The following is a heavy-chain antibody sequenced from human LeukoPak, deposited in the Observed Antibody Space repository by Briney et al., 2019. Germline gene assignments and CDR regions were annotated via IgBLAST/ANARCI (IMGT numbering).Heavy chain of an antibody. CDR3: AKGSRGSYDY. V-gene: IGHV3-23*01. CDR2: IGTNEQRT. CDR1: GFTFSRYA. Sequence: GGSLRLSCVASGFTFSRYAMNWVRQTPGKGLEWVSLIGTNEQRTHYADSVKGRFTISRDNSKNTLYLQMNSLRAEDTAVYYCAKGSRGSYDYWGQGTLVTVSS. D-gene: IGHD1-26*01. J-gene: IGHJ4*02.